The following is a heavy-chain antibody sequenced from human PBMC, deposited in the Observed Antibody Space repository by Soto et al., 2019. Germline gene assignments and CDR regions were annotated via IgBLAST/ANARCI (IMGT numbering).Heavy chain of an antibody. J-gene: IGHJ6*02. CDR2: IYYSGST. D-gene: IGHD2-21*01. CDR1: GVSIGSSSAY. Sequence: KSSETLSLTCTVSGVSIGSSSAYWGWIRQPPGQGLEWIGTIYYSGSTYYNPSLSSRLIISADTAKNQFSLKLSSVTAADTAVYYCARLLGGVAIEGYYSGMDVWGQGTRVTVPS. V-gene: IGHV4-39*01. CDR3: ARLLGGVAIEGYYSGMDV.